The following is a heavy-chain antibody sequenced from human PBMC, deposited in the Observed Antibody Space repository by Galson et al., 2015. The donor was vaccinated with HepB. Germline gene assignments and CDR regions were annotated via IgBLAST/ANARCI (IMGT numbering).Heavy chain of an antibody. Sequence: SLRLSCAASGFTFSSYAMSWVRQAPGKGLEWVSAISGSGGSTYYADSVKGRFTISRDNSKNTLYLQMNSLRAEDTAVYYCAKDYSVNGGYDGVDYWGQGTLVTVSS. D-gene: IGHD5-12*01. V-gene: IGHV3-23*01. CDR1: GFTFSSYA. CDR2: ISGSGGST. J-gene: IGHJ4*02. CDR3: AKDYSVNGGYDGVDY.